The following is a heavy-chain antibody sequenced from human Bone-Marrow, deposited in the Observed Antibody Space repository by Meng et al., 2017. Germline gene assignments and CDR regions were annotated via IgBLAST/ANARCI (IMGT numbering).Heavy chain of an antibody. CDR3: ATGSGYSYGYYYYYDMDV. D-gene: IGHD5-18*01. Sequence: ASVKVSCKASGYTFTSYAMHWVRQAPGQRLEWMGWINAGNGNTKYSQKFQGRVTITRDTSASTAYMELSSLRSEDTAVYYCATGSGYSYGYYYYYDMDVWGQGTTVTVSS. V-gene: IGHV1-3*01. CDR1: GYTFTSYA. CDR2: INAGNGNT. J-gene: IGHJ6*02.